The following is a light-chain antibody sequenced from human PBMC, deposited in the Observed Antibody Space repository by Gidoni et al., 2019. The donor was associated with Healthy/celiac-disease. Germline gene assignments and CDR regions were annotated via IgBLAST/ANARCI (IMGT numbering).Light chain of an antibody. Sequence: EIVLTQSPATLSLSPGERATLSCRASQSVTSYLAWYQQKPGQAPRLLIYDASNRATGIPARFSGSGSGTDFTLTISSREPEDVSVYYCQQRSNWPPLTFGGXTKVEIK. J-gene: IGKJ4*01. CDR3: QQRSNWPPLT. CDR2: DAS. CDR1: QSVTSY. V-gene: IGKV3-11*01.